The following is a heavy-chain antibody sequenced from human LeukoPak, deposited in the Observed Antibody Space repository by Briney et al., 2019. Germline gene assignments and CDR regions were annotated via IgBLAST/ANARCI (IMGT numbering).Heavy chain of an antibody. V-gene: IGHV4-59*01. CDR1: GGSISSYY. CDR2: IYYSGST. Sequence: SETLSLTCTVSGGSISSYYWSWIRQPPGKGLEWIGYIYYSGSTNYNPSLKSRVTISVDTSKNQFSLKLSSVTAADTAVYYCARDYPVDYDILTGYYRYYGMDVWGQGTTVTVSS. CDR3: ARDYPVDYDILTGYYRYYGMDV. D-gene: IGHD3-9*01. J-gene: IGHJ6*02.